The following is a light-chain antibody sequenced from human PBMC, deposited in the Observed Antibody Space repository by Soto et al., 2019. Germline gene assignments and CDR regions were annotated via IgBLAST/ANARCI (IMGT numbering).Light chain of an antibody. Sequence: QSALTQPASVSGSPGQSITISCSGTSSDVGDFDCVSWYQQHPGKAPKLMIYEVSDRPSGVSNRFSGSKSGDTASLTISGLQAEDEADYNCSSYTSSSTLVFGGGTQLTVL. CDR3: SSYTSSSTLV. J-gene: IGLJ2*01. V-gene: IGLV2-14*01. CDR2: EVS. CDR1: SSDVGDFDC.